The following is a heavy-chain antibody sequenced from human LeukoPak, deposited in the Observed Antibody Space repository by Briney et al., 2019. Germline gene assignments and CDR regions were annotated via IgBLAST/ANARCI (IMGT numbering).Heavy chain of an antibody. CDR3: AGGRKYYYDSSGPRRPYYYYMDV. V-gene: IGHV4-34*01. CDR1: GGSFSGYY. CDR2: INHSGST. D-gene: IGHD3-22*01. Sequence: PSETLSLTCAVYGGSFSGYYWSWIRQPPGKGLEWIGEINHSGSTNYNPSLKSRVTISVDTSKNQFSLKLSSVTAADTAVYYCAGGRKYYYDSSGPRRPYYYYMDVWGKGTTVTVSS. J-gene: IGHJ6*03.